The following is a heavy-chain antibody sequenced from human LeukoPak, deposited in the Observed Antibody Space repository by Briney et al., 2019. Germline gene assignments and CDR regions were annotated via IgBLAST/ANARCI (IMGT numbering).Heavy chain of an antibody. CDR3: AKDLVWGSCTNFDY. D-gene: IGHD3-16*01. Sequence: GGSLRLSCAASGFTFSSYGMSWVRQAPGKGLEWVSAISGSGGSTYYADSVKGRFTISRDKSKNTLYLQMNSLRAEDTAVYYCAKDLVWGSCTNFDYWGQGTLVTVSS. CDR2: ISGSGGST. CDR1: GFTFSSYG. J-gene: IGHJ4*02. V-gene: IGHV3-23*01.